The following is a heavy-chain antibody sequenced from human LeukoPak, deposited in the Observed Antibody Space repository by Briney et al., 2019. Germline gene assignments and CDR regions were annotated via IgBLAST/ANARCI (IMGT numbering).Heavy chain of an antibody. J-gene: IGHJ6*02. Sequence: SETLSLTCAVYGGSFSGYYWSWIRQPPGKGLEWIEEINHSGSTNYNPSLKSRVTISVDTSKNQFSLKLSSVTAADTAVYYCARFPRVSYYDSSGSPSRYYYYYGMDVWGQGTTVTVSS. CDR2: INHSGST. CDR3: ARFPRVSYYDSSGSPSRYYYYYGMDV. CDR1: GGSFSGYY. D-gene: IGHD3-22*01. V-gene: IGHV4-34*01.